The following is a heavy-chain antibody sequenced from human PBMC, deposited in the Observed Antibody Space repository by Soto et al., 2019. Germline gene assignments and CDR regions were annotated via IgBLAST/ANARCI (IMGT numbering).Heavy chain of an antibody. D-gene: IGHD6-13*01. CDR1: GFTFSGYE. CDR3: ARVRGYSSRYYYYYGMDV. J-gene: IGHJ6*02. CDR2: ISSSGSTI. Sequence: GGSLRLSCAASGFTFSGYEMNWVRQAPGKGLEWVSYISSSGSTIYYADSVKGRFTISRDNAKNSLYLQMNSLRAEDTAVYYCARVRGYSSRYYYYYGMDVWGQGTTVTVSS. V-gene: IGHV3-48*03.